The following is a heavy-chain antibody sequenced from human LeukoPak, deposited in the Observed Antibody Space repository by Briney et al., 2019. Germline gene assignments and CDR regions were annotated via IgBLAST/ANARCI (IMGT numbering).Heavy chain of an antibody. V-gene: IGHV3-48*03. CDR1: GFTFSSYE. CDR3: ARHGAAALSYNWFDP. D-gene: IGHD6-13*01. CDR2: ISSSGSTI. Sequence: GGSLRLSCAASGFTFSSYEMNWVRQAPGKGLEWVSYISSSGSTIYYADSVKGRFTISRDNAKNSLYLQMNSLRAEDTAVYYCARHGAAALSYNWFDPWGQGTLFTVSS. J-gene: IGHJ5*02.